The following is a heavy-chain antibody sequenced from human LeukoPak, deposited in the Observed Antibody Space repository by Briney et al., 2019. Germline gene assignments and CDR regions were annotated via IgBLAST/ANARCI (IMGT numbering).Heavy chain of an antibody. CDR2: ISSSSSYI. CDR3: ARDQRIQLWPLDY. D-gene: IGHD5-18*01. CDR1: GFTFSSYS. V-gene: IGHV3-21*01. Sequence: GGPLRLSCAASGFTFSSYSMNWVRQAPGKGLEWVSSISSSSSYIYYADSVKGRFTISRDNAKNSLYLQMNSLRAEDTAVYYCARDQRIQLWPLDYWGQGTLVTVSS. J-gene: IGHJ4*02.